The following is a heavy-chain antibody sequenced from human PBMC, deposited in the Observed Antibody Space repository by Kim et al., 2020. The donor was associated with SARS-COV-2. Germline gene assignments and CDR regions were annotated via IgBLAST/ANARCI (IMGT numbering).Heavy chain of an antibody. CDR2: RVGGVRT. V-gene: IGHV3-23*01. CDR3: EASDY. Sequence: RVGGVRTHCQESVKGRFTISRDNSKSTLFLQMNSLRAEDTAVYYCEASDYWGQGSLVTVSS. J-gene: IGHJ4*02.